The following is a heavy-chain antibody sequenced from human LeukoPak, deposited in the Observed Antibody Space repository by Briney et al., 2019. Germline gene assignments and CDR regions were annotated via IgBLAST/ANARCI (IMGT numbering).Heavy chain of an antibody. Sequence: GSLRLSCAASGFTVSNNYMRWVRQAPGKGLEWIGSIYHSGSTYYNPSLKSRVTISVDASKNQFSLRLSSVTAADTAMYYCAKSSWSLFDPWGQGTLVTVSS. J-gene: IGHJ5*02. V-gene: IGHV4-38-2*01. D-gene: IGHD3-10*01. CDR2: IYHSGST. CDR3: AKSSWSLFDP. CDR1: GFTVSNNYM.